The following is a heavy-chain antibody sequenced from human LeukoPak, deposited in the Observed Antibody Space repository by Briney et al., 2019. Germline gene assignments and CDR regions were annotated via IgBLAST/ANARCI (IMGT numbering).Heavy chain of an antibody. Sequence: GGSLRLSCAASGFTFSSYSMNWVRQAPGKGLECVSSISSSSSYIYYADSVKGRFTISRDNAKNSLYLQMNSLRAEDTAVYYCARVGVAFWSGYSSFDYWGQGTLVTVSS. CDR2: ISSSSSYI. J-gene: IGHJ4*02. V-gene: IGHV3-21*01. CDR1: GFTFSSYS. D-gene: IGHD3-3*01. CDR3: ARVGVAFWSGYSSFDY.